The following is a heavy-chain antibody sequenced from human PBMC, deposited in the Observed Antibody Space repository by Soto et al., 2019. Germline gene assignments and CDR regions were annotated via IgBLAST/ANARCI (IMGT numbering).Heavy chain of an antibody. J-gene: IGHJ5*02. Sequence: EVQLLESGGGLVQPGGSLRLSCAASGFTFSSYAMTWVRQAPGKGLEWVSSISGSGGTPYYADSVKGRFTTSTDNSKNTLYLQMNSLRAEDTAVYYCARDPRGYCSSTSCSQNWFDPWGQVTLVTVSA. V-gene: IGHV3-23*01. CDR3: ARDPRGYCSSTSCSQNWFDP. CDR1: GFTFSSYA. CDR2: ISGSGGTP. D-gene: IGHD2-2*01.